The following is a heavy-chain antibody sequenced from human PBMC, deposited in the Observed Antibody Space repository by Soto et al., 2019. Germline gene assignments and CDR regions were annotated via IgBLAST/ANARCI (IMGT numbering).Heavy chain of an antibody. V-gene: IGHV1-18*01. Sequence: QVQLVQSGAEVKKPGASVKVSCKASGYTFTSYGISWVRQAPGKGLGWMGWICAYNVNTNYAQKLQGRVTMTTDTSTSTAYMELRSLRSDDTAVYYCARTGYYDLWSGYSDWGQGTLVTVSS. D-gene: IGHD3-3*01. CDR2: ICAYNVNT. CDR1: GYTFTSYG. J-gene: IGHJ4*02. CDR3: ARTGYYDLWSGYSD.